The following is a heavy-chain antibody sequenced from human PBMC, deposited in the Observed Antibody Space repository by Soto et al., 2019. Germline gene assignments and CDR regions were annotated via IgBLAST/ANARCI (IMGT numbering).Heavy chain of an antibody. Sequence: PGGSLRLSCAASGFTFSSYGMHWVRQAPGKGLEWVAVIWYDGSNKYYADSVKGRFTISRDNSKNTLYLQMNSLRAEDTAVYYCAREEQSLGSGSYAAYGMDVWGQGTTVTVSS. CDR3: AREEQSLGSGSYAAYGMDV. CDR2: IWYDGSNK. J-gene: IGHJ6*02. V-gene: IGHV3-33*01. D-gene: IGHD3-10*01. CDR1: GFTFSSYG.